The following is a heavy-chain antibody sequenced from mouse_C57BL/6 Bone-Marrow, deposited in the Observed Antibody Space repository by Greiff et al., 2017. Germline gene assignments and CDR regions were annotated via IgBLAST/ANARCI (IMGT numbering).Heavy chain of an antibody. J-gene: IGHJ2*01. CDR1: GYTFTDYY. D-gene: IGHD1-1*02. Sequence: EVQLQQSGPELVKPGASVKISCKASGYTFTDYYMNWVKQSHGKSLEWIGDINPNNGGTSYNQKFKGKATLTVDKSSSTAYMGLRSLTSEYSAVYYCARSGVGDYWGQGTTLTVSS. CDR3: ARSGVGDY. V-gene: IGHV1-26*01. CDR2: INPNNGGT.